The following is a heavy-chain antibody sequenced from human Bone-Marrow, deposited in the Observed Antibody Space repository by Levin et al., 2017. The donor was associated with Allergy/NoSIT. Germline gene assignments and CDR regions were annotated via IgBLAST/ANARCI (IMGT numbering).Heavy chain of an antibody. V-gene: IGHV3-23*01. CDR1: GFTFTNYA. CDR3: AKDRGDKFNSHHFDF. CDR2: ISGGGDYT. D-gene: IGHD5-18*01. Sequence: RASVKVSCAASGFTFTNYAMTWVRQAPGTGLEWVSTISGGGDYTFYTDSVKGRFTISRDNSRNTLYLQMDSLGAEDTALYYCAKDRGDKFNSHHFDFWGQGILVTVSS. J-gene: IGHJ4*02.